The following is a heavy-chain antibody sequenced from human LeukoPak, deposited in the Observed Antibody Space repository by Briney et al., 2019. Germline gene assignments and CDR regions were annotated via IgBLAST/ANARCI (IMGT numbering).Heavy chain of an antibody. Sequence: GGSLRLSCTASAFTFSDHWMHWVRQAPGKGLEWVAIISHDGSEKSYVDSAKGRFTIFRDNAKNSLYLQMNSLRAEDTAVYYCARDHWRRLDYWGQGTLVTVSS. CDR1: AFTFSDHW. CDR3: ARDHWRRLDY. CDR2: ISHDGSEK. J-gene: IGHJ4*02. V-gene: IGHV3-7*03. D-gene: IGHD3-3*01.